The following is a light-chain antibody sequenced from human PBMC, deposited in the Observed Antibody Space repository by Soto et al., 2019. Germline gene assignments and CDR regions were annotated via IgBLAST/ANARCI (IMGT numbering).Light chain of an antibody. CDR2: KTS. Sequence: DIQMTQSPSTLSASVGDRVTITCRASQSISSWLAWYQQKPGKAPKLLIYKTSTLESGVPSRFSGSGSGTEFPLTISSLQPDDFATYYCQQYHNYWTFGQGTKVEIK. CDR1: QSISSW. J-gene: IGKJ1*01. V-gene: IGKV1-5*03. CDR3: QQYHNYWT.